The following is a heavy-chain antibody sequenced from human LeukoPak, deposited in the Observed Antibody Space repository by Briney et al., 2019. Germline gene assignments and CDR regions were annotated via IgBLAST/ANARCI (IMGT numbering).Heavy chain of an antibody. Sequence: ASVRVSCKASRYTFTAYHMHWVRQAPGQGLEWMGWIYPNSGGTEYAQKFQGRVTMTSDISLTTAYMELSGLGSDDTAVYYCVRENWHFGDWGQGTLVTVSS. J-gene: IGHJ4*02. CDR3: VRENWHFGD. CDR2: IYPNSGGT. V-gene: IGHV1-2*02. CDR1: RYTFTAYH. D-gene: IGHD1-1*01.